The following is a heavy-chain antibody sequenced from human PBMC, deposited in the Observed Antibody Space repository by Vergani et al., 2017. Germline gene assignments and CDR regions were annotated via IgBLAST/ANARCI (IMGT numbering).Heavy chain of an antibody. CDR2: ISWNSGSI. CDR3: AKAYYDFWSGYFY. D-gene: IGHD3-3*01. CDR1: GFTFDDYA. J-gene: IGHJ4*02. Sequence: EVQLVESGGGLVQPGRSLRLSCAASGFTFDDYAMHWVRQAPGKGLEWVSGISWNSGSIGYADSVKGRFTISRDNAKNSLYLQMNSLRAEDTALYYCAKAYYDFWSGYFYWGQGTLVTVSS. V-gene: IGHV3-9*01.